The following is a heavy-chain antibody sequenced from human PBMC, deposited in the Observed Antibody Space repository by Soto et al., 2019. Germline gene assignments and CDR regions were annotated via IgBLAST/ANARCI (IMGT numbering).Heavy chain of an antibody. CDR3: ARVRSSGWDNWFDP. CDR1: GYTFTSYG. V-gene: IGHV1-18*01. D-gene: IGHD6-19*01. Sequence: ASVKVSCKASGYTFTSYGISWVRQAPGQGLEWMGWVSAYNGNTNYAQKLQGRVTMTTDTSTSTAYMELRSLRSDDTAVYYCARVRSSGWDNWFDPWGQGTLVTVSS. CDR2: VSAYNGNT. J-gene: IGHJ5*02.